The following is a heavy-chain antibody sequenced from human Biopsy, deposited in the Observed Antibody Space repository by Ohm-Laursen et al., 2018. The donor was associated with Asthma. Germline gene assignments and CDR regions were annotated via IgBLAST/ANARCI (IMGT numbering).Heavy chain of an antibody. CDR3: ARHWDWGSFIDY. D-gene: IGHD7-27*01. Sequence: SETLSLTCTVSGGSMSSSSYYWGWIRQPPGKGLEWMGSISYTGSAYHNPSLKSRVTISVDTSKNHFSLKLSFVTAADTAVYYCARHWDWGSFIDYWGQGTPVTVSS. CDR1: GGSMSSSSYY. CDR2: ISYTGSA. V-gene: IGHV4-39*01. J-gene: IGHJ4*02.